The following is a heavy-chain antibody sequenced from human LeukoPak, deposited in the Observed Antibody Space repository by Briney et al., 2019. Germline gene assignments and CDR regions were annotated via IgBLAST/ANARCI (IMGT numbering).Heavy chain of an antibody. J-gene: IGHJ4*02. CDR3: ARVRYSGSYPGVFEY. CDR1: GFTFSSYT. D-gene: IGHD1-26*01. CDR2: ISYDESNK. Sequence: PGRSLRLSCAASGFTFSSYTMHWVRQAPGKGLEWVALISYDESNKYYGDSVKGRFTISRDNSKNTLYLQMNTLRAEDTAVYYRARVRYSGSYPGVFEYWGQGTLVTVSS. V-gene: IGHV3-30-3*01.